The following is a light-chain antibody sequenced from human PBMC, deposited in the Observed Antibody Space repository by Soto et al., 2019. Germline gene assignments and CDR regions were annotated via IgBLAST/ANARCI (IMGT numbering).Light chain of an antibody. CDR2: GAS. J-gene: IGKJ1*01. CDR1: QTVSRS. Sequence: DIQMTQSPSSLSASVGDRVTITCRASQTVSRSLNWYQQISGRAPVLLIYGASSLQSGVPSRFSGSGSGTDFTLTISSLQPEDFATYYCQQSYHTPQTFCQGTKVEI. CDR3: QQSYHTPQT. V-gene: IGKV1-39*01.